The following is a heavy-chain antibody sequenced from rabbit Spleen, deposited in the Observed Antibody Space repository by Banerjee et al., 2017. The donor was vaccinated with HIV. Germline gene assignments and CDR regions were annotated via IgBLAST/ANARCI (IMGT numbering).Heavy chain of an antibody. CDR2: INAVTGKA. J-gene: IGHJ4*01. CDR3: AREVLYAGYAAFGYATMYYFDL. V-gene: IGHV1S45*01. D-gene: IGHD6-1*01. CDR1: GFSFSNKAV. Sequence: QERLVESGGGLVKPEGSLKLSCTASGFSFSNKAVMCWVRQAPGKGLEWIACINAVTGKAVYASWAKGRFTISKTSSTTVTLQMTSLTAADTATYFCAREVLYAGYAAFGYATMYYFDLWGPGTLVTVS.